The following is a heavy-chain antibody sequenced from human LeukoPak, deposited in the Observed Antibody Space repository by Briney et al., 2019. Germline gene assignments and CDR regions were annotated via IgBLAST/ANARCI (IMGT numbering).Heavy chain of an antibody. D-gene: IGHD2-8*01. CDR1: GRSIRNYY. V-gene: IGHV4-59*07. J-gene: IGHJ4*02. CDR3: ARDTSSTSGFDY. CDR2: MYYGGST. Sequence: PSDTVSLTCSVWGRSIRNYYGSWIRQPPGKGAEGIGYMYYGGSTNYNPSLESRVTISVDTSKTQISLKLSSVTAADTAVYYCARDTSSTSGFDYWGQGTLVTVSS.